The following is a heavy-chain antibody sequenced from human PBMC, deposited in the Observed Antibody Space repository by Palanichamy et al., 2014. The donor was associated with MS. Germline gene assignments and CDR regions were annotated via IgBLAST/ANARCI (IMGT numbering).Heavy chain of an antibody. J-gene: IGHJ6*02. Sequence: EAQLVESGGGLVQSGGSLKLSCVVSGFRFSDSAMHWVRQASGKGLEWVGRIRSKAKDYATAYSASVRGRFTVSRDDPKNTAYLQMNSLKSEDTAVYYCVQIPGDYFNGMDVWGQGTAVTVSS. CDR2: IRSKAKDYAT. CDR3: VQIPGDYFNGMDV. CDR1: GFRFSDSA. D-gene: IGHD4-17*01. V-gene: IGHV3-73*01.